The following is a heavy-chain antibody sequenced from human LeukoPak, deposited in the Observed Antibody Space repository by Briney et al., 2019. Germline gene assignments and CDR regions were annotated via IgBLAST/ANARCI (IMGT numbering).Heavy chain of an antibody. CDR1: GFTFTSYN. J-gene: IGHJ1*01. V-gene: IGHV3-48*04. CDR2: ITSSSSNT. D-gene: IGHD2-15*01. CDR3: ARDYCSGGSCYEH. Sequence: GGSLRLSCAASGFTFTSYNMNWVRQAPGKGLEWISYITSSSSNTYYADSVKGRFTISRDNAKNSLYLQMNSLRAEDTAVYYCARDYCSGGSCYEHWGQGTLVTVSS.